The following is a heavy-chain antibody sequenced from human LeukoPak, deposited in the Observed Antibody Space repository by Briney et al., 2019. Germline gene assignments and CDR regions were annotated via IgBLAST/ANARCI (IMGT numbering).Heavy chain of an antibody. CDR2: IAYDGSNK. Sequence: GGSLRLSCAASGFTFSSYGMHWVRQAPGKGLEWVAFIAYDGSNKYYADSVKGRFTISRDNSKNTMFLQMNSLRAEDTAVYYCASQDGYNLRETYYLDYWGPGTLATVSS. D-gene: IGHD5-24*01. V-gene: IGHV3-30*19. J-gene: IGHJ4*02. CDR1: GFTFSSYG. CDR3: ASQDGYNLRETYYLDY.